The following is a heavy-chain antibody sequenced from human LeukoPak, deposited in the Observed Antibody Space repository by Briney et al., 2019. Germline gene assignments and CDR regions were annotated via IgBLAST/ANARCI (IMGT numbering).Heavy chain of an antibody. CDR3: ARVGIQLWLRGAADY. V-gene: IGHV3-30-3*01. Sequence: GRSLRLSCAASGFTFSSYAMHWVRQAPGKGLEWVAVISYDGSNKYYADSVKGRFTISRDNSKNTLYLQMNSLRAEDTAVYYCARVGIQLWLRGAADYWGQGTLVTVSS. D-gene: IGHD5-18*01. CDR1: GFTFSSYA. J-gene: IGHJ4*02. CDR2: ISYDGSNK.